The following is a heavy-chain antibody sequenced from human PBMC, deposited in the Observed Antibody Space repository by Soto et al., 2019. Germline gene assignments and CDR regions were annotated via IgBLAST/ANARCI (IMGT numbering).Heavy chain of an antibody. D-gene: IGHD3-10*01. Sequence: GASVKVSCKASGYTFTTYAMHWVRQAPGQRLEWMGWINAGNGSTKYSQKFQGRVTITRDTSASTAYMELSSLRSEDTAVYYCARDADGSYYYGMDVWGQGTTVTVSS. CDR1: GYTFTTYA. V-gene: IGHV1-3*01. CDR3: ARDADGSYYYGMDV. J-gene: IGHJ6*02. CDR2: INAGNGST.